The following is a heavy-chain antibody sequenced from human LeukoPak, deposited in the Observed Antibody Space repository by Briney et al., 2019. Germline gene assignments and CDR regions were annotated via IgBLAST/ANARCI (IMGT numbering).Heavy chain of an antibody. CDR1: GYTFTGYY. V-gene: IGHV1-2*02. J-gene: IGHJ4*02. D-gene: IGHD6-19*01. Sequence: ASVKVSCKASGYTFTGYYMHWVRQAPGQGLEWMGWINPNSGDTNYAQKFQGRVTMTRDTSISTAYMELSRLRSDDTAVYYCARDRKTDEDSSGWYDYWGQGTLVTVSS. CDR3: ARDRKTDEDSSGWYDY. CDR2: INPNSGDT.